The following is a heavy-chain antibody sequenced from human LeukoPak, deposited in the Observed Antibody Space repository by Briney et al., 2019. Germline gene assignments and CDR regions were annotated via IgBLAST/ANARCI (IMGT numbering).Heavy chain of an antibody. V-gene: IGHV1-69*13. CDR2: IIPIFGTA. J-gene: IGHJ6*03. Sequence: SVKVSCKASGYTFTSYGISWVRQAPGQGLEWMGGIIPIFGTANYAQKFQGRVTITADESTSTAYMELSSLRSEDTAVYYCARAPYDFWSGYSYYYMDVWGKGTTVTVSS. CDR3: ARAPYDFWSGYSYYYMDV. CDR1: GYTFTSYG. D-gene: IGHD3-3*01.